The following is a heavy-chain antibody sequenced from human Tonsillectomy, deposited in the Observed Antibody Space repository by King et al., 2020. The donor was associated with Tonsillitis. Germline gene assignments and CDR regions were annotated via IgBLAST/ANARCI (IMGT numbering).Heavy chain of an antibody. CDR3: ARVNSGSYYVPWGYFDY. CDR2: IIPIFGTA. Sequence: VQLVQSGAEVKKPGSSVKVSCKASGGTFSSYAISWVRQAPGQGLEWMGGIIPIFGTANYAQKFQGRVTITADESTSTAYMELSSLRSEATAVYYCARVNSGSYYVPWGYFDYWGQGTLVTVSS. D-gene: IGHD1-26*01. J-gene: IGHJ4*02. V-gene: IGHV1-69*01. CDR1: GGTFSSYA.